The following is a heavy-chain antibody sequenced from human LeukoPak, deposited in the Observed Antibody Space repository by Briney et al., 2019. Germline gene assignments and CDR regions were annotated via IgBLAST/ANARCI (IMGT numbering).Heavy chain of an antibody. CDR1: GFTVSSNY. CDR3: ARVAYHYDSSAYLSY. J-gene: IGHJ4*02. V-gene: IGHV3-74*01. Sequence: PGGSLRLSCAASGFTVSSNYMSWVRQAPGKGLVWVSRINGDGNSTSYADSVKGRFTISRDNAKNTLYLQMNSLRAEDTAMYYCARVAYHYDSSAYLSYWGQGTLVTVSS. CDR2: INGDGNST. D-gene: IGHD3-22*01.